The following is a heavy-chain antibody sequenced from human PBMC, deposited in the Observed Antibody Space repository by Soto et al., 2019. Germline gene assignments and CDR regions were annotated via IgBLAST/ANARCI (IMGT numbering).Heavy chain of an antibody. J-gene: IGHJ4*02. V-gene: IGHV3-74*01. CDR2: INSDGSST. CDR3: ARDRATDYYFDS. CDR1: AFSRSNAW. Sequence: GGPLRLSCAVSAFSRSNAWMHWVRPAPGKGLVWVSRINSDGSSTNYADSVKGRFTISRDNAKNTLYLQLNSLRAEDTAVYYCARDRATDYYFDSWGQGTLVTVSS. D-gene: IGHD2-21*02.